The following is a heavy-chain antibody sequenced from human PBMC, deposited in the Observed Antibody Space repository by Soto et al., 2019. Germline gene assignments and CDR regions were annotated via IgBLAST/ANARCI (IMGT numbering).Heavy chain of an antibody. Sequence: GGSLRLSCAASGFAVNSDYMSWVRQAPGKGLEWVSVIFAGGITHYSDSVKGRFTISRDNSKNTVYLQMNSLRAEDTAVYYCVRTISYWGQGTLVTVSS. CDR1: GFAVNSDY. CDR3: VRTISY. J-gene: IGHJ4*02. V-gene: IGHV3-53*01. CDR2: IFAGGIT.